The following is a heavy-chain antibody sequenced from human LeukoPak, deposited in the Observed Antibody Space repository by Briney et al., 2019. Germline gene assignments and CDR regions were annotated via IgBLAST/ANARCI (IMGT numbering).Heavy chain of an antibody. CDR1: GYTFTSCY. CDR2: INPSGGST. J-gene: IGHJ3*02. CDR3: ASDYYDSSGYSDPDAFDI. D-gene: IGHD3-22*01. Sequence: GASVKVSCKASGYTFTSCYMHWVRQAPGQGLEWMGIINPSGGSTSYAQKFQGRVTMTRDTSTSTVYMELSSLRSDDTAVYYCASDYYDSSGYSDPDAFDIWGQGTMVTVSS. V-gene: IGHV1-46*01.